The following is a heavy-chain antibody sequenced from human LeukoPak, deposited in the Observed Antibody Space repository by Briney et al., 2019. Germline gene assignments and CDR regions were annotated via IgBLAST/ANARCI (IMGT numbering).Heavy chain of an antibody. CDR1: GFTFGDYA. D-gene: IGHD3-22*01. J-gene: IGHJ4*02. Sequence: GGSLRLSCTASGFTFGDYAMSWVRQAPGKGLEWVGRIKSKTDGGTTDYAAPVKGRFTISRDDSKNTLYLQMNSLKTEDTAVYYCTGHDYYDSSGYWPFDYWGQGTLVTVSS. V-gene: IGHV3-15*01. CDR3: TGHDYYDSSGYWPFDY. CDR2: IKSKTDGGTT.